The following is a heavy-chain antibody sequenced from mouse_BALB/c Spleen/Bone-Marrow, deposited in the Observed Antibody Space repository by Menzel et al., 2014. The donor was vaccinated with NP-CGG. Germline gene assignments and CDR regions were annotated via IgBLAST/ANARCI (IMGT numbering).Heavy chain of an antibody. V-gene: IGHV1-80*01. Sequence: QVHVKQSGTELVRPGSSVKISCKASGYAFSSYWMNWVKQRPGQGLEWIGQIYPGDSDTDYNGKFKGKATLTADKSSNTAYMQLTSLTSEDSAVYFCARGGISIDYRGQGTTLTVSS. CDR2: IYPGDSDT. J-gene: IGHJ2*01. CDR3: ARGGISIDY. CDR1: GYAFSSYW.